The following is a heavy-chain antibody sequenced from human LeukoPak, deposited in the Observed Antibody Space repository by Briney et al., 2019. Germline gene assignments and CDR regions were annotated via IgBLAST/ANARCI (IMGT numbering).Heavy chain of an antibody. CDR2: INHSGST. D-gene: IGHD7-27*01. CDR1: GGSFSGYC. J-gene: IGHJ4*02. Sequence: SETLSLTCAVYGGSFSGYCWSWIRQPPGKGLEWIGEINHSGSTNYNPSLKSRVTMSVDTSKNQFSLKLSSVTAADTAVYYCARTFQNWGSPFDYWGQGTLVTVSS. CDR3: ARTFQNWGSPFDY. V-gene: IGHV4-34*01.